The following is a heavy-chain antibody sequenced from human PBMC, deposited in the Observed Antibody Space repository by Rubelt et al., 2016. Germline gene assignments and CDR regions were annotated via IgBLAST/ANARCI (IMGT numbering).Heavy chain of an antibody. V-gene: IGHV3-7*01. CDR2: INQDGSEK. CDR3: ARGSYYFDY. CDR1: GFTFTTYW. J-gene: IGHJ4*02. Sequence: GSLRLSCAASGFTFTTYWMSWVRQAPGKGLEWVANINQDGSEKYYVDSVRGRFSISRDNAKNTLYLQMNSLRDEDTAVYYCARGSYYFDYWGQGTLVTASS. D-gene: IGHD2-21*01.